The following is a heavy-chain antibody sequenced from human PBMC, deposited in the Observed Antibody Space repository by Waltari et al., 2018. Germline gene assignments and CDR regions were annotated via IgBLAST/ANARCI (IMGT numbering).Heavy chain of an antibody. J-gene: IGHJ4*02. D-gene: IGHD3-10*01. CDR3: ARGDTSNWFASYFDF. V-gene: IGHV4-59*01. Sequence: QVRLQESGPGLVKPSETLSLTCTVSAASISSYYWSGIRQPPGKGLEWIAYIYFSGSMSYNPARKSRVAISGDTSTKQCSLRLSSVTAADTAVYYCARGDTSNWFASYFDFWGQGILVSVSS. CDR2: IYFSGSM. CDR1: AASISSYY.